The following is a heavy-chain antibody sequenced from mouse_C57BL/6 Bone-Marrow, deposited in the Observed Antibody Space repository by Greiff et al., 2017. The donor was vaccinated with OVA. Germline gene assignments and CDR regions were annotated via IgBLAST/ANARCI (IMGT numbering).Heavy chain of an antibody. CDR3: ARDYDGYYVCAY. CDR1: GYTFTDYY. J-gene: IGHJ3*01. CDR2: IYPNNGGN. Sequence: EVQLQQSGPELVKPGASVKMSCKASGYTFTDYYMHWVKQSHGKSLEWIGYIYPNNGGNGYNQKFKGKATLTVDKSSSTAYRELRSLTSEDSEVYYCARDYDGYYVCAYWGQGTLVTVSA. V-gene: IGHV1-34*01. D-gene: IGHD2-3*01.